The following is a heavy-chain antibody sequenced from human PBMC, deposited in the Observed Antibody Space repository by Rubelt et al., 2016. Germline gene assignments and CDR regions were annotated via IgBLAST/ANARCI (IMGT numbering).Heavy chain of an antibody. J-gene: IGHJ6*02. CDR1: GYTFTSYA. D-gene: IGHD2-2*01. CDR2: INTNTGNP. Sequence: QVQLVQSGSELKKPGASVKVSCKASGYTFTSYAMNWVRQAPGQGLEWMGWINTNTGNPTYAQGFTGRFVFSLDTSVSTAYLQISSLKAYVTAVYYCASALLSINNYYYYGMDVWGQGTTVTVSS. CDR3: ASALLSINNYYYYGMDV. V-gene: IGHV7-4-1*02.